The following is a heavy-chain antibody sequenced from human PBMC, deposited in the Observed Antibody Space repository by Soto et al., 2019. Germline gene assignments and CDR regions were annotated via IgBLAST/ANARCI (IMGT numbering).Heavy chain of an antibody. Sequence: SGPTLVNPTYTLTLTCPFSGFSLSTRGVGVGWIRQPPGKALEWLALIYWDDDKRYSPSLRSRLTISKDTSKNQVVLTMTNMDPVDTATYYCIQSRCGGDCLQSYASHYYYGMDVWGQGTTVTV. J-gene: IGHJ6*02. CDR1: GFSLSTRGVG. CDR2: IYWDDDK. V-gene: IGHV2-5*02. D-gene: IGHD2-21*02. CDR3: IQSRCGGDCLQSYASHYYYGMDV.